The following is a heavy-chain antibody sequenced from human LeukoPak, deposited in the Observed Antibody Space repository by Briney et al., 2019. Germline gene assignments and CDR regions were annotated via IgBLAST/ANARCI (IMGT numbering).Heavy chain of an antibody. CDR1: GFTFSSYG. J-gene: IGHJ6*02. CDR2: ISYDGSNK. D-gene: IGHD6-13*01. V-gene: IGHV3-30*18. CDR3: AKGRWGIAAAQPDV. Sequence: GGSLRLSCAASGFTFSSYGMHWVRQAPGKGLEWVAVISYDGSNKYYADSVKGRFTISRDNSKNTLYLQMNSLRAEDTAVYYCAKGRWGIAAAQPDVWGQGTTVTVSS.